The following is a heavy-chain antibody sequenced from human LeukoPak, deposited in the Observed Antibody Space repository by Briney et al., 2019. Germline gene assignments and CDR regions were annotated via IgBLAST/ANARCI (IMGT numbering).Heavy chain of an antibody. Sequence: SVKVSCKASGGTFSSYAISWVRQAPGQGLEWMGRIIPILGIANYAQKFQGRVTITADKSTSTAYMELSSLRSEDTAVYYCASGRSGSYYYYGMDVWGQGTTVTVSS. J-gene: IGHJ6*02. V-gene: IGHV1-69*04. CDR3: ASGRSGSYYYYGMDV. D-gene: IGHD1-26*01. CDR2: IIPILGIA. CDR1: GGTFSSYA.